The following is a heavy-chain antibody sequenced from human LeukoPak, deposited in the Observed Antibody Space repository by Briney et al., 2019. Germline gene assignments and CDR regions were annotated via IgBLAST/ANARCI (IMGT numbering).Heavy chain of an antibody. Sequence: SETLSLTCAVYGGSFSGCYWSWIRQPPGKGLEWIGEINHSGSTNYNPSLKSRVTISVDTSKNQFSLKLSSVTAADTAVYYCARGEGAAAGTAPSLDYWGQGTLVTVSS. CDR1: GGSFSGCY. J-gene: IGHJ4*02. CDR3: ARGEGAAAGTAPSLDY. CDR2: INHSGST. V-gene: IGHV4-34*01. D-gene: IGHD6-13*01.